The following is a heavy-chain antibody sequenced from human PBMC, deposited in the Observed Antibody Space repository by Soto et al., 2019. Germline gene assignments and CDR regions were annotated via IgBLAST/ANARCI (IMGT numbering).Heavy chain of an antibody. CDR2: IYWDGFK. V-gene: IGHV2-5*02. CDR3: AHKGGGXXILDY. J-gene: IGHJ4*02. CDR1: GFSLSTRGVG. Sequence: QITLKESGPTLVKPTQTLTLTCTFSGFSLSTRGVGVGWXRXPXGKALEWLALIYWDGFKHYSPSLESRLTXXXXXXXXXXXXXXXXXXXXXXXXXXXAHKGGGXXILDYWGQGTLVTVSS. D-gene: IGHD3-16*01.